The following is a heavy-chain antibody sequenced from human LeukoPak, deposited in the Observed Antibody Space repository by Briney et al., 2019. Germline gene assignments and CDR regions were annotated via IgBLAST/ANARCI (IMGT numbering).Heavy chain of an antibody. V-gene: IGHV3-21*01. CDR1: GFTFSSYS. D-gene: IGHD3-22*01. CDR3: ARDFSRVYDSSGWNLHC. Sequence: GGTLTLTCAASGFTFSSYSMKWLRQAPGKGLEGVPCISSSSSYIYHAHPVKGRFTISGSNAKNSLYLQLNSLGAEDTAVYYCARDFSRVYDSSGWNLHCWGQGTLVTVSS. J-gene: IGHJ4*02. CDR2: ISSSSSYI.